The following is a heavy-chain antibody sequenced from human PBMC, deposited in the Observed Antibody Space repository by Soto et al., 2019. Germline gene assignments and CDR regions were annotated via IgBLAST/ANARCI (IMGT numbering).Heavy chain of an antibody. V-gene: IGHV4-59*01. Sequence: SETLSLTCTVSGGSIISYYWSWIRQPPGKGLEWIGYIYYSGSTNYNPSLKSRVTISVDTSKNQFSLKLSSVTAADTAVYYCARAYCGGDCYPQYWGQGTLVTVSS. CDR2: IYYSGST. CDR3: ARAYCGGDCYPQY. CDR1: GGSIISYY. D-gene: IGHD2-21*02. J-gene: IGHJ4*02.